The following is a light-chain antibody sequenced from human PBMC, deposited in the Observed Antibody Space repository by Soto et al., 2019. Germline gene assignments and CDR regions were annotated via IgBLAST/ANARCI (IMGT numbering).Light chain of an antibody. V-gene: IGKV1-5*03. CDR3: QQYNNYSPGT. Sequence: DIQMTQSPSTLSASVGDRVTITCRASQSISSWLAWYQQKPGKAPKLLIYKASTLESGVPSRFSGSGSGTEFTLTISSLQPDDFATYYCQQYNNYSPGTFGPGTKVDIK. CDR2: KAS. J-gene: IGKJ3*01. CDR1: QSISSW.